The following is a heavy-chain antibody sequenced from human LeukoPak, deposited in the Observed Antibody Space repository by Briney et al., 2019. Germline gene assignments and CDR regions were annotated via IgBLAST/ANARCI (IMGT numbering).Heavy chain of an antibody. Sequence: ASVKVSCKASGYTFTGYYMHWVRQAPGQGLEWMGWINPNSGGTNYAQKFQGRVTMTRDTSISTAYMELSRLRSDDTAVYYCASTRSYYGSGSYSWFDPWGQGTLVTVSS. J-gene: IGHJ5*02. D-gene: IGHD3-10*01. CDR3: ASTRSYYGSGSYSWFDP. CDR2: INPNSGGT. V-gene: IGHV1-2*02. CDR1: GYTFTGYY.